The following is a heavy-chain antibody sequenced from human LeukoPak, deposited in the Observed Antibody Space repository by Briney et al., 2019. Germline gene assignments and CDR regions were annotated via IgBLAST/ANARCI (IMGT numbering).Heavy chain of an antibody. V-gene: IGHV3-33*01. CDR1: GFTFSNFG. D-gene: IGHD6-13*01. J-gene: IGHJ4*02. CDR3: ARAESLAAAGTGYFDF. Sequence: GGSLILSCAASGFTFSNFGMHWVRQAPGEGLEWVAVIWYDGSNENYEDSVKGRFTISRDNSKNTLYLQMNSLGAEDTAVYYCARAESLAAAGTGYFDFWGQGTLVTVSS. CDR2: IWYDGSNE.